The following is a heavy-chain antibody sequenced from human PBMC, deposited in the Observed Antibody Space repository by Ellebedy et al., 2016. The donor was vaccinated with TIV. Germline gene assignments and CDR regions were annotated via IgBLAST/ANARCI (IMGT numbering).Heavy chain of an antibody. J-gene: IGHJ4*02. CDR1: AFPASSNY. CDR3: SKGRGGGSETSAPRYDFDY. Sequence: PGGSLRLSCAASAFPASSNYMRLIRYAPGQGLEWVSTISSNGSRTYYADSVEGRFIISRDNSKKTLYLQMNSLRDEDKAVYCCSKGRGGGSETSAPRYDFDYWGRGTLVTVSS. D-gene: IGHD3-10*01. CDR2: ISSNGSRT. V-gene: IGHV3-23*01.